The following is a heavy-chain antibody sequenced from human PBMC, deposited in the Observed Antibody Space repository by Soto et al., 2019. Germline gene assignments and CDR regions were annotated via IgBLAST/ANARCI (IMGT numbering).Heavy chain of an antibody. CDR3: ARGIVVVPADIGYYYYMDV. D-gene: IGHD2-2*02. CDR2: ISAYNGNT. V-gene: IGHV1-18*01. Sequence: QVQLVQSGAEVKKPGASVKVSCKASGYTFTSYGISWVRQAPGQGLEWMGWISAYNGNTNYAQKLQGRVTMTTDTYTSTAYKELRSLRSDDTAVYYCARGIVVVPADIGYYYYMDVWVKGTTVTVSS. CDR1: GYTFTSYG. J-gene: IGHJ6*03.